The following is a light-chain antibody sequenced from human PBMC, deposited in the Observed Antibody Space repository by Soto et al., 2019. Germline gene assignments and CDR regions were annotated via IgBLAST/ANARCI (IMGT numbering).Light chain of an antibody. CDR1: QSLSSY. J-gene: IGKJ2*01. Sequence: EIVLTQSPATLSLSPGERATLSCRASQSLSSYLAWYQQKPGQAPRLLIYDASNRATGIPARFSGSGSGTDFTLTISSLEPEDFAVYYGQQRSNWPPYTFGQGTKLEIK. V-gene: IGKV3-11*01. CDR2: DAS. CDR3: QQRSNWPPYT.